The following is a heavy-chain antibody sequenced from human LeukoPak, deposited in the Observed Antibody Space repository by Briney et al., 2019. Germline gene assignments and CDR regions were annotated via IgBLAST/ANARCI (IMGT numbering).Heavy chain of an antibody. D-gene: IGHD1-14*01. Sequence: SETLSLTCAVSRSSITSGEHSAGARPPPGKGLEWIASIFHSGIAYYNPSLKSRVTISLDTSKDDFSLKLNSVTPADTAAYDTARDRAGTPHQIEPFDYWGQGTLVTVSS. CDR3: ARDRAGTPHQIEPFDY. CDR2: IFHSGIA. V-gene: IGHV4-38-2*02. J-gene: IGHJ4*02. CDR1: RSSITSGEH.